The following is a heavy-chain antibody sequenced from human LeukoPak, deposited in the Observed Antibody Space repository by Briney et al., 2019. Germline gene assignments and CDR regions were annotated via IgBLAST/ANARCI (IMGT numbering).Heavy chain of an antibody. J-gene: IGHJ4*02. CDR2: ISYDGSNK. V-gene: IGHV3-30*18. D-gene: IGHD2-2*01. Sequence: GGSLRLSCAASGFTFSSYGMHWVRQAPGKGLEGVAVISYDGSNKYYADSVKGRFTISRDNSKNTLYLQMNSLRAEDTAVYYCAKQSLGYCSSTSCWNYFDYWGQGTLVTVSS. CDR3: AKQSLGYCSSTSCWNYFDY. CDR1: GFTFSSYG.